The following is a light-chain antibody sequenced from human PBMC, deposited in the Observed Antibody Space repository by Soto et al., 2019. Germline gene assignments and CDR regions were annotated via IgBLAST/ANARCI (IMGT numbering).Light chain of an antibody. CDR2: GAS. J-gene: IGKJ5*01. Sequence: EIMMTQSPATLSVSPGERATLSCTASQSIGSRLAWYQQKPGQAPRLLISGASSRATGIPDRFSGSGSATDCTLTISRLEPEDVALYYCQQYGSSPITLGQGTRLEI. V-gene: IGKV3-20*01. CDR3: QQYGSSPIT. CDR1: QSIGSR.